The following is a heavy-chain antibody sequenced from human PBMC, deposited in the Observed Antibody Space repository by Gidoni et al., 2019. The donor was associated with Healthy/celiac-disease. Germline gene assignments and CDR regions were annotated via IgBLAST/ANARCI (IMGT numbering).Heavy chain of an antibody. Sequence: QVQLVQSGAEVKKPGSSVQVSSKASGVTFRSYANSWVRQAPGQGLEWMGGIIPIFGTANYAQKFQGRVTITVDKSTSTACMELSSLRSEDTAVYYCARDLGYYDSSGFGYWGQGTLVTVSS. CDR2: IIPIFGTA. D-gene: IGHD3-22*01. CDR1: GVTFRSYA. CDR3: ARDLGYYDSSGFGY. V-gene: IGHV1-69*06. J-gene: IGHJ4*02.